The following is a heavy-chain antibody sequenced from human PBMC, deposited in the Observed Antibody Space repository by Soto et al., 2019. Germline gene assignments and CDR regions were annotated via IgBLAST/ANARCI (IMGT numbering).Heavy chain of an antibody. CDR1: GGTFSSYA. CDR3: ARPNGEIVGVVINYGMDV. V-gene: IGHV1-69*12. J-gene: IGHJ6*02. D-gene: IGHD3-22*01. CDR2: IIPIFGTA. Sequence: QVQLVQSGAEVKKPGSSVKVSCKASGGTFSSYAISWVRQAPGQGLEWMGGIIPIFGTANYAQKFQGRVTITADEATSTAYMELSSLRSEDTAVYYWARPNGEIVGVVINYGMDVWGQGTTVTVSS.